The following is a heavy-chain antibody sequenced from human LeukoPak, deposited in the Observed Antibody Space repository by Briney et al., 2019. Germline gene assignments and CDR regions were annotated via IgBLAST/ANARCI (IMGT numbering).Heavy chain of an antibody. J-gene: IGHJ4*02. D-gene: IGHD6-19*01. CDR2: IYSGGST. CDR1: GFTVSSNY. Sequence: GGSLRLSCAASGFTVSSNYMSWVRQAPGKGLEWVSVIYSGGSTHYADSVKGRFTISRDNFKSTLYLQMNSLRPEDTAVYYCASPYSSGWMHFYFAYWGQGTLVTVSS. V-gene: IGHV3-66*02. CDR3: ASPYSSGWMHFYFAY.